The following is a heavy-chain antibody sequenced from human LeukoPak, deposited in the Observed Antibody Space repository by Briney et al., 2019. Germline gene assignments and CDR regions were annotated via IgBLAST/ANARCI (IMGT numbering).Heavy chain of an antibody. D-gene: IGHD1-26*01. V-gene: IGHV4-4*02. CDR2: IYHTGRS. CDR3: ARGLAGATSGAMYFDL. Sequence: SGTLSLTCDVSGGSISSDNWWIWVRQPPGKGLEWIGEIYHTGRSNYNPSLKSRVSMSVDKSKNQFSLTLSSVTAADTAVYYCARGLAGATSGAMYFDLWGRGTLVTVSS. CDR1: GGSISSDNW. J-gene: IGHJ2*01.